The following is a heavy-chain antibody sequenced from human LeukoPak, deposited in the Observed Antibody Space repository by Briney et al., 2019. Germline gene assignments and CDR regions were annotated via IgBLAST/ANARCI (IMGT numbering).Heavy chain of an antibody. D-gene: IGHD3/OR15-3a*01. J-gene: IGHJ5*02. Sequence: PSETLSLTCTVSGGSISNSSFYWGWVRQSPGKGLEWIGTIYDKRYTFYNSSLKSRVILSIDTSKNQFFLKVTPVTAADTAVYYCARDRGYYDLLTGYYTGYFDPWGQGTLVTVSS. V-gene: IGHV4-39*07. CDR2: IYDKRYT. CDR3: ARDRGYYDLLTGYYTGYFDP. CDR1: GGSISNSSFY.